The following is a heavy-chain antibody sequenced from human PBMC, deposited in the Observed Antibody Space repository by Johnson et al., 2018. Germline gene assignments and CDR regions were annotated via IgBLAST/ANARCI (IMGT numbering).Heavy chain of an antibody. J-gene: IGHJ3*02. CDR3: ARDRMVGVTTESFDI. V-gene: IGHV3-20*01. CDR1: GFTFDDYG. CDR2: IKGNGDSI. Sequence: VQLVQSGGAVVRPGGSLRLSCAASGFTFDDYGMSWVRQAPGKGLEWVSAIKGNGDSIGYADSVKGRFTISRDNAKNSLYRQMNSLRAGDTAFYHCARDRMVGVTTESFDIWGQGTMVTVSS. D-gene: IGHD1-26*01.